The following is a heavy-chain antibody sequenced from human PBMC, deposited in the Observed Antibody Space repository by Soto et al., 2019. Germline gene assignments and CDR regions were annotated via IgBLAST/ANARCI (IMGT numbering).Heavy chain of an antibody. V-gene: IGHV1-69*13. J-gene: IGHJ6*04. CDR1: GGTFSSYA. CDR2: IIPIFGTA. CDR3: AGNIVAPPGSRYFGMDD. D-gene: IGHD5-12*01. Sequence: SVKVSCKASGGTFSSYAISWVRQAPGQGLGWMGGIIPIFGTANYAQKFQGRVTITADESTSTAYMELSSLRSEDTAVYYCAGNIVAPPGSRYFGMDDGGEGTRVTVSP.